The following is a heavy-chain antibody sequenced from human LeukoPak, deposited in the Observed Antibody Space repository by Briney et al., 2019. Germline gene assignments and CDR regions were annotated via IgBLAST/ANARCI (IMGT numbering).Heavy chain of an antibody. CDR1: GYTFTGYY. CDR3: ARDSSIAVAGIRDY. J-gene: IGHJ4*02. Sequence: ASVKVSCKASGYTFTGYYMHWVRQAPGQGLEWMGWINPNSGGTNYAQKFQGRVTMTRDTSISTAYMELSRLRSDDTAVYYCARDSSIAVAGIRDYWGQGTLVTVSS. CDR2: INPNSGGT. V-gene: IGHV1-2*02. D-gene: IGHD6-19*01.